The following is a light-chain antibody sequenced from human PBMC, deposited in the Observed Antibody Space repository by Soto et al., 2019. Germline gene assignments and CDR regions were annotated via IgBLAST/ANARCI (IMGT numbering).Light chain of an antibody. CDR2: DVS. CDR3: SSYTSSTTLKV. Sequence: QSALTQPASVSGSPGQSITISCTGTSSDVGGYNDVSWYQQHPGKAPKLMIYDVSNRPSGVSNRFSGSKFGNTASLTISGLQDEDEADYYCSSYTSSTTLKVFGGGTKLAVL. CDR1: SSDVGGYND. J-gene: IGLJ2*01. V-gene: IGLV2-14*03.